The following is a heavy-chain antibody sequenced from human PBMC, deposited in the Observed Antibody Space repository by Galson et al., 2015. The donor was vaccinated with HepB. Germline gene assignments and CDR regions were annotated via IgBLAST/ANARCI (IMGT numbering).Heavy chain of an antibody. CDR1: GFTVGSNY. Sequence: SLRLSCAASGFTVGSNYMSWVRQAPGKGLEWVSVIYSGGSTYYADSVKGRFTISRDNSKNTLYLQMNSLRAEDTAVYYCARAIFTYDSSGYYLDYWGQGTLVTVSS. V-gene: IGHV3-53*01. CDR2: IYSGGST. D-gene: IGHD3-22*01. CDR3: ARAIFTYDSSGYYLDY. J-gene: IGHJ4*02.